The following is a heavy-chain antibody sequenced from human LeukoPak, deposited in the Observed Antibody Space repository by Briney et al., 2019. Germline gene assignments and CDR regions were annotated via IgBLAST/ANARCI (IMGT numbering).Heavy chain of an antibody. Sequence: PGGSLRLSCAASGFTFSDYYMSWLRQAPGKGLGWVSYISSSGSTIYYADSVKGRFTISRDNAKNSLYLQMNSLRAEDTAVYYCARAVDYYGSGKGWFDPWGQGTLVTVSS. CDR3: ARAVDYYGSGKGWFDP. CDR1: GFTFSDYY. CDR2: ISSSGSTI. V-gene: IGHV3-11*01. D-gene: IGHD3-10*01. J-gene: IGHJ5*02.